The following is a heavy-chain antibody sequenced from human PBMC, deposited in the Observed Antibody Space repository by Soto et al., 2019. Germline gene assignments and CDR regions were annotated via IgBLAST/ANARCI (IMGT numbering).Heavy chain of an antibody. CDR2: IKEDGTAK. Sequence: GGSLRLSCAASGFTFSNSWMNWVRQAPGKGLEWVANIKEDGTAKYYLDSVKGRFTVSRDNVKNSLYPQMNSLRAEDTAMYYCTTDRGYLTFDYWGPGTLVTVSS. V-gene: IGHV3-7*01. J-gene: IGHJ4*02. D-gene: IGHD3-22*01. CDR1: GFTFSNSW. CDR3: TTDRGYLTFDY.